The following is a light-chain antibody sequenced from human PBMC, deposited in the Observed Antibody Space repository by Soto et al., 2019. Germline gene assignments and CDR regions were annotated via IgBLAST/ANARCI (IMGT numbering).Light chain of an antibody. J-gene: IGKJ2*01. CDR1: QNINTF. V-gene: IGKV1-39*01. CDR3: QQSYTTPYT. CDR2: GAS. Sequence: DITMTQSPSSLSASVGDTVTITCRATQNINTFLNWYQQKPGKAPKLLIYGASSLQSGVPSRFSGGGSATDFTLTISSLQPEDFAIYYCQQSYTTPYTFGQGTKLEIK.